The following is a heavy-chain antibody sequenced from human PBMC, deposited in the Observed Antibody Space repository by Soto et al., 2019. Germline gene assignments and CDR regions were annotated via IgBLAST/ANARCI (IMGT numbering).Heavy chain of an antibody. D-gene: IGHD3-3*01. J-gene: IGHJ5*02. CDR3: AKDITKVLRFLENLFDP. CDR2: ISWNSGSI. CDR1: GFTFDDYA. V-gene: IGHV3-9*01. Sequence: GGSLRLSCAASGFTFDDYAMHWVRQAPGKGLEWVSGISWNSGSIGYADSVKGRFTISRDNAKNSLYLQMNSLRAEDTALYYCAKDITKVLRFLENLFDPWGQGTLVIVSS.